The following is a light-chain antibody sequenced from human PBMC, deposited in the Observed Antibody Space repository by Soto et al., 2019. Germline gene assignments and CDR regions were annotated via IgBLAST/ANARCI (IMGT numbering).Light chain of an antibody. CDR2: EVT. V-gene: IGLV2-8*01. Sequence: QSVLTQPPSASGSPGQSVTISCTGTSSDVGAYNYVSWYQQHPGKAPKLMIYEVTKRPSGVTDRFSGSKSDNTASLTVSGQQAEDEADYYCTSYAGSNNWVFGGGTKVTVL. CDR1: SSDVGAYNY. J-gene: IGLJ3*02. CDR3: TSYAGSNNWV.